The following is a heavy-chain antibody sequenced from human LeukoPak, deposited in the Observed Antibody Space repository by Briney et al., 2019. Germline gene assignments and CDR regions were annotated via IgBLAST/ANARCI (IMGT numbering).Heavy chain of an antibody. V-gene: IGHV4-59*01. Sequence: SETLSLTCTVSGGSISSYYWSWIRQPPGKGLEWIGNIYYSASTNYNPSLKSRVTISVDTSKTQFSLKMSSVTAADTAVYYCARAYYGSGNTYYFDYWGQGTLVTVSS. D-gene: IGHD3-10*01. CDR2: IYYSAST. CDR1: GGSISSYY. J-gene: IGHJ4*02. CDR3: ARAYYGSGNTYYFDY.